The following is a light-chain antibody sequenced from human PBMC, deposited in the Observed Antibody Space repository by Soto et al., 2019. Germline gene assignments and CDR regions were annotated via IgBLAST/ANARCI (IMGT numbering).Light chain of an antibody. CDR2: GVS. CDR3: QQYNQWPIT. V-gene: IGKV3-15*01. CDR1: QSLSSN. J-gene: IGKJ5*01. Sequence: DIEMTQSPGTLSVSPGESATLSCRASQSLSSNLAWYQQKPGQAPRLLFSGVSTRATDIPARFSGSGSGTEFTLTINNVQSEDFAIYYCQQYNQWPITFGQGTRLEIK.